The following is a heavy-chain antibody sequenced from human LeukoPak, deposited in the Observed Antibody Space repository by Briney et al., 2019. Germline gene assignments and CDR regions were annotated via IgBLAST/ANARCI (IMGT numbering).Heavy chain of an antibody. J-gene: IGHJ6*02. D-gene: IGHD6-6*01. V-gene: IGHV1-69*05. CDR2: IIPIFGTA. CDR3: ARESASDYYGMDV. Sequence: ASVKVSCKASGGTFSSYAISWVRQAPGQGLEWMGGIIPIFGTANYAQKFQGRVTITRDTSASTAYMELSSLRSEDTAVYYCARESASDYYGMDVWGQGTTVTVSS. CDR1: GGTFSSYA.